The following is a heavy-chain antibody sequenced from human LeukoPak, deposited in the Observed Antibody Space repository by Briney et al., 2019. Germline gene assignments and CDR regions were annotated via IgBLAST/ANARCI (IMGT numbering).Heavy chain of an antibody. CDR1: GFTFSSYG. Sequence: PGGSLRLSCAASGFTFSSYGMHWVRQAPGKGLEWVAVIWYDGSNKYYADSVKGRFTISRDNSKNTLYLQMNSLRAEDTAVYYCARDRRVRDIVVVPAAMKPYYYYGMDVWGQGTTVTVSS. J-gene: IGHJ6*02. CDR2: IWYDGSNK. CDR3: ARDRRVRDIVVVPAAMKPYYYYGMDV. D-gene: IGHD2-2*01. V-gene: IGHV3-33*08.